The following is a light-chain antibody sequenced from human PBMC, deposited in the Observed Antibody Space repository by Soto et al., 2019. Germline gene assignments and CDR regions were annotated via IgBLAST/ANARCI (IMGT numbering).Light chain of an antibody. V-gene: IGLV1-40*01. CDR2: GNN. CDR1: SSNLGAGYD. Sequence: QSVLTQPPSVSGAPGQRVTISCTGSSSNLGAGYDVHWYQHLPGTAPKVLIYGNNNRPSGVPDRFSGSKSGTSASLAITGLQGEDEAFYYCQSYDSSLSGHADFGGGTQLTVL. CDR3: QSYDSSLSGHAD. J-gene: IGLJ7*01.